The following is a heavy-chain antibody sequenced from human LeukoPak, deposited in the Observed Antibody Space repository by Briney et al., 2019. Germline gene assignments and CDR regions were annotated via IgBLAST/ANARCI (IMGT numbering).Heavy chain of an antibody. Sequence: GGSLRLSCAASGFAFSTYAMSWVRQAPGKGLEWVSVISGSGGTRYYADSVKGRFTISRDNSKNTLYLQMNSLRAEDTAVYYCAREGSSGYYPYWGQGILVTVSS. CDR1: GFAFSTYA. CDR2: ISGSGGTR. CDR3: AREGSSGYYPY. V-gene: IGHV3-23*01. J-gene: IGHJ4*02. D-gene: IGHD3-22*01.